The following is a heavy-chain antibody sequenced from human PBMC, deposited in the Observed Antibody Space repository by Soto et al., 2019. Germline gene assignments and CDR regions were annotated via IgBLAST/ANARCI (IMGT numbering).Heavy chain of an antibody. V-gene: IGHV1-69*13. D-gene: IGHD3-22*01. CDR1: GGTFSSYA. Sequence: SVKVSCKASGGTFSSYAISWVGQAPGQGLEWMGGIIPIFGTANYAQKFQGRVTITADESTSTAYMEQSSLRSEDTAVYYCASCVADYYNSSGYYFFWDYWGQGTLVTVSS. J-gene: IGHJ4*02. CDR3: ASCVADYYNSSGYYFFWDY. CDR2: IIPIFGTA.